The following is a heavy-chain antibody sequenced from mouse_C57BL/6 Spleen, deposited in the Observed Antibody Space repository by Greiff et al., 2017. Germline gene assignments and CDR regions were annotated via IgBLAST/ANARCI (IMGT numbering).Heavy chain of an antibody. CDR2: ISGGGSYT. J-gene: IGHJ4*01. Sequence: EVKLMESGGGLVKPGGSLKLSCAASGFTFSSYAMPWVRQTPEKRLEWVATISGGGSYTYYPDNVKGRFTISRDNAKNNLYLQMSHLKSEDTAMYYCARDHWDDYAMDYWGQGTSVTVSA. D-gene: IGHD4-1*01. V-gene: IGHV5-4*01. CDR3: ARDHWDDYAMDY. CDR1: GFTFSSYA.